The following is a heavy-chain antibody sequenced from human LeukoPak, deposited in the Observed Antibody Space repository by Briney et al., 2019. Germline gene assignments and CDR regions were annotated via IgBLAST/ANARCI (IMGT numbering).Heavy chain of an antibody. J-gene: IGHJ4*02. CDR3: AKARGYSGYDSLDY. CDR2: ISGGGGST. V-gene: IGHV3-23*01. Sequence: GGSLRLSCAASGFTFSTYAMSWVRQAPGTGLEWVSAISGGGGSTYYADSVKGRFTISRDKSKNTLYLQMNSLRAEDTAVYYCAKARGYSGYDSLDYWGQGTLVTDSS. D-gene: IGHD5-12*01. CDR1: GFTFSTYA.